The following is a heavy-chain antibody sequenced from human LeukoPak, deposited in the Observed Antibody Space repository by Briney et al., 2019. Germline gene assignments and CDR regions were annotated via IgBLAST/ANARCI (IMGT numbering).Heavy chain of an antibody. CDR1: GFTFNNYA. J-gene: IGHJ4*02. CDR2: LSGSGGST. CDR3: AKEYSGSYYSIDY. D-gene: IGHD1-26*01. Sequence: GGSLRLSCAASGFTFNNYAMRWVRQAPGKGLEWVSALSGSGGSTKHADSVKGRFTISRDNSKNMLYLQMNGLRAEDTAVYYCAKEYSGSYYSIDYWGQGTLVTVSS. V-gene: IGHV3-23*01.